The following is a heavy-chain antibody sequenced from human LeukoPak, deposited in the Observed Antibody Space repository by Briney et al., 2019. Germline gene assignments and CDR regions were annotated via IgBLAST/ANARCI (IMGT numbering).Heavy chain of an antibody. V-gene: IGHV1-8*01. Sequence: ASVKVSCKASGYTFTSYDINWVRQATGQGLEWMGWMNPNSGNTGYSQKLQGRIIMTRNSSISTAYLELSSLRSDDTALYYCTRAHWVGNYVFSRFDPWGQGTLVTVSS. CDR2: MNPNSGNT. CDR3: TRAHWVGNYVFSRFDP. CDR1: GYTFTSYD. J-gene: IGHJ5*02. D-gene: IGHD3-10*02.